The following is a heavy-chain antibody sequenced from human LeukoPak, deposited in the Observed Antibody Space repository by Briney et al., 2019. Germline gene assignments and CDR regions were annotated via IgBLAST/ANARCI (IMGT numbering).Heavy chain of an antibody. CDR1: GCTFSSYA. Sequence: GGSLRLSCAASGCTFSSYAMSWVRQAPGKGLEWVSAISGSGGSTYYADSVKGRFTISRDNSKNTLYLQMNSLGAEDTAVYSCAKDQPITIFGVATYYFDYWGQGTLVTVSS. J-gene: IGHJ4*02. CDR3: AKDQPITIFGVATYYFDY. CDR2: ISGSGGST. V-gene: IGHV3-23*01. D-gene: IGHD3-3*01.